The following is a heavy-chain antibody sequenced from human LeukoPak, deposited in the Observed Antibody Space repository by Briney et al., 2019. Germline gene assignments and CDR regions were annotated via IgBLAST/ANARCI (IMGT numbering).Heavy chain of an antibody. V-gene: IGHV4-59*01. CDR3: ARGIIMVRGVKPSFDY. Sequence: PSETLSLTCTVSGGSISSYYWSWIRQPPGKGLEWIGDIYYSGSTNYNPSLKSRVTISVDTSKNQFSLKLSSVTAADTAVYYCARGIIMVRGVKPSFDYWGQGTLVTVSS. J-gene: IGHJ4*02. CDR1: GGSISSYY. CDR2: IYYSGST. D-gene: IGHD3-10*01.